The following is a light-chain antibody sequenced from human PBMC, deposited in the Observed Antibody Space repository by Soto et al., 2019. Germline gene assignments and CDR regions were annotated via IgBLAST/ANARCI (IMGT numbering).Light chain of an antibody. Sequence: DIQMTQSPSTLSASVGDRVTITCRASQNINRWLAWYQQKPGKAPNLLIYETSNLESGVPSRFSGSGSETEFTLTISGLQPGDSATYYCQQYNSYSPTFGQGTKVDI. CDR1: QNINRW. V-gene: IGKV1-5*03. J-gene: IGKJ1*01. CDR3: QQYNSYSPT. CDR2: ETS.